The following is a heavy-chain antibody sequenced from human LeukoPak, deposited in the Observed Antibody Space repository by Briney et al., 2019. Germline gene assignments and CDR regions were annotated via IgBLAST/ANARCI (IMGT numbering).Heavy chain of an antibody. J-gene: IGHJ4*02. CDR3: AKDNRRHYTSGPNPDSLH. V-gene: IGHV3-15*07. Sequence: GGSLRLSCAASGFAFNEAWMNWVRQAPGKGLEWVGRIKSKTDGETTDYAAPVKGRFTISRDDSKDTLYLQMNSLRVEDTAFYYCAKDNRRHYTSGPNPDSLHWGQGALVTVSS. D-gene: IGHD6-19*01. CDR1: GFAFNEAW. CDR2: IKSKTDGETT.